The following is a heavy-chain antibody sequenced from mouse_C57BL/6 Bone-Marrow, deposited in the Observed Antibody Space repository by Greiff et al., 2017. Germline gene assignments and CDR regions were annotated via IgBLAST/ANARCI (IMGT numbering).Heavy chain of an antibody. J-gene: IGHJ3*01. Sequence: QVQLQQSGPELVKPGASVKISCKASGYAFSSSWMNWVKQRPGKGLEWIGRIYPGDGDTNYNGKFKGKATLTADKSSSTAYMQLSSLTSEDSAVYFCARAFNWDEAWFAYWGQGTLVTVSA. CDR1: GYAFSSSW. CDR3: ARAFNWDEAWFAY. D-gene: IGHD4-1*01. V-gene: IGHV1-82*01. CDR2: IYPGDGDT.